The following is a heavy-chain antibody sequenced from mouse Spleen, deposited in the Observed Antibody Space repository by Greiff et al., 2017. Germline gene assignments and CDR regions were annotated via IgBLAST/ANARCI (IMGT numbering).Heavy chain of an antibody. V-gene: IGHV1-69*02. CDR2: IDPSDSYT. J-gene: IGHJ4*01. CDR1: GYTFTSYW. Sequence: QVQLQQSGAELVKPGASVKMSCKASGYTFTSYWMHWVKQRPGQGLEWIGVIDPSDSYTSYNQKFKGKATLTVDNSSSTAYMELRSLTSEDSAVYYCARFFDPAMDYWGQGTSVTVSS. CDR3: ARFFDPAMDY.